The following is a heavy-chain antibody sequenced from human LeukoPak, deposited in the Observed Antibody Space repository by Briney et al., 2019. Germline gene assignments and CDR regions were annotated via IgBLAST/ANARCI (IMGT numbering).Heavy chain of an antibody. Sequence: PGGSLRLSCAASGFTFSSYGMHWVRQAPGKGLEWVAVIWYDGSNKYYADSVKGRFTISRDNSKNTLYLQMNSLRAEDTAVYYCARDHSGIVGATDYWGQGTLVIVSS. V-gene: IGHV3-33*01. CDR2: IWYDGSNK. D-gene: IGHD1-26*01. CDR3: ARDHSGIVGATDY. J-gene: IGHJ4*02. CDR1: GFTFSSYG.